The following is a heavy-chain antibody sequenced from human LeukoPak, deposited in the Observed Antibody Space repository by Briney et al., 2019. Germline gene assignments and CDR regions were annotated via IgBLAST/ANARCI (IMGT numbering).Heavy chain of an antibody. Sequence: PGGSLRLSCAASGFTVNSNYMSWVRQAPGKGLEWVSVIYSGGSTYYADSVKGRFTISRDNSKNTLYLQMNSLRAEDAAVYYCAKRLDRGVIAPYFDYWGQGTLVTVSS. D-gene: IGHD3-16*02. CDR3: AKRLDRGVIAPYFDY. CDR1: GFTVNSNY. V-gene: IGHV3-53*01. CDR2: IYSGGST. J-gene: IGHJ4*02.